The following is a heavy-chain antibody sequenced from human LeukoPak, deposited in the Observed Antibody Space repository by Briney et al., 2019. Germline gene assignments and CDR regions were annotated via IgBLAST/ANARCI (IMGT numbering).Heavy chain of an antibody. CDR2: ISYDGSNK. D-gene: IGHD3-22*01. CDR3: ARDHYDSSGYSFPDAFDI. J-gene: IGHJ3*02. Sequence: GGSLRLSCAASGFTFSSYAMHWVSQAPGKGLEWVAVISYDGSNKYYADSVKGRFTISRDNSKNTLYLQMNSLRAEDTAVYYCARDHYDSSGYSFPDAFDIWGQGTMVTVSS. V-gene: IGHV3-30*01. CDR1: GFTFSSYA.